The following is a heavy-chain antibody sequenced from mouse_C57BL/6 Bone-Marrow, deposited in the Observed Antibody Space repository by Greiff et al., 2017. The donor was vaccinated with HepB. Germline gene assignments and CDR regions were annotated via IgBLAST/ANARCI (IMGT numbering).Heavy chain of an antibody. J-gene: IGHJ2*01. D-gene: IGHD2-3*01. CDR3: ARSEGYYGLY. CDR2: IHPNSGST. CDR1: GYTFTSYW. V-gene: IGHV1-64*01. Sequence: QVQLQQSGAELVKPGASVKLSCKASGYTFTSYWMHWVKQRPGQGLEWIGMIHPNSGSTNYNEKFKSKATLTADKSSSTAYMQLSSLTSEDSAVYYCARSEGYYGLYWGQGTTLTVSS.